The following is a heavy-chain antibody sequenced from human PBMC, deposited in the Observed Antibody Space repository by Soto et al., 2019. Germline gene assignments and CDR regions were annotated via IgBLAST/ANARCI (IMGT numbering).Heavy chain of an antibody. Sequence: PSETLSLTCTVSGGSISSYYWSWIRQPPGKGLEWIGYIYYSGSTNYNPSLKSRVTISVDTSKNQFSLKLSSVTAADTAVYYCAREGELLWYFDLWGRGTLVTVSS. CDR2: IYYSGST. CDR3: AREGELLWYFDL. D-gene: IGHD1-26*01. J-gene: IGHJ2*01. CDR1: GGSISSYY. V-gene: IGHV4-59*01.